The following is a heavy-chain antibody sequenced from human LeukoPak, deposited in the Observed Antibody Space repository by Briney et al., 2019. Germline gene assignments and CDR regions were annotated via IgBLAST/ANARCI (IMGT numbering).Heavy chain of an antibody. J-gene: IGHJ4*02. Sequence: GGSLRLSCAASGFTFSSYAMHWVRQAPGKGLEWVAVISYDGSNKYYADSVKGRSTISRDNSKNTLYLQMNSLRAEDTAVYYCARDLGQTAFDYWGQGTLVTVSS. V-gene: IGHV3-30-3*01. D-gene: IGHD3-16*01. CDR3: ARDLGQTAFDY. CDR1: GFTFSSYA. CDR2: ISYDGSNK.